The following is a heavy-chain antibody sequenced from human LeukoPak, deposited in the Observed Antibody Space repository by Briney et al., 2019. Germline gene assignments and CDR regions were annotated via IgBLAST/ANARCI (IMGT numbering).Heavy chain of an antibody. D-gene: IGHD6-6*01. CDR1: GFTFSSYA. J-gene: IGHJ4*02. CDR3: ARGGPYSSSSGYYFDY. V-gene: IGHV3-30-3*01. Sequence: GGSLRLSCAASGFTFSSYAMHWVRQAPGKGLEWVAVISYDGSNKYYADSVKGRFTISRDNSKNTLYLQMNSLRAEDTAVYYCARGGPYSSSSGYYFDYWGQGTLVTVSS. CDR2: ISYDGSNK.